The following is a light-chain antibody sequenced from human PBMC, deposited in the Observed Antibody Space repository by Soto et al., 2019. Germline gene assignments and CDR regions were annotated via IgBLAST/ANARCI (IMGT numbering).Light chain of an antibody. CDR1: QSVTSSY. Sequence: EIVLTQSPGTLSLSPGERATLSCRASQSVTSSYLAWYQPKPGQAPRLLIYGASTRATGIPDRFSGSGSGTDFTLVISRLEPEDLAVYYCQQYGSSGTVFGQGTRLEIK. CDR3: QQYGSSGTV. CDR2: GAS. J-gene: IGKJ5*01. V-gene: IGKV3-20*01.